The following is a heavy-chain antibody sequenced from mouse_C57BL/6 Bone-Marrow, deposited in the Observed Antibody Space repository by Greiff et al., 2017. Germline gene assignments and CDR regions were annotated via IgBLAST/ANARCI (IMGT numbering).Heavy chain of an antibody. CDR3: ARGIYGGY. D-gene: IGHD1-1*01. J-gene: IGHJ3*02. V-gene: IGHV5-4*03. Sequence: EVKVVESGGGLVKPGGSLKLSCAASGFTCSSYAMCWVRQTPEKRLEWVATMVDGGMDTYYPDNVKGRFTISRDNAKNNLYLQMSHLKSEDTAMYYCARGIYGGYWGQGTLVTVSA. CDR1: GFTCSSYA. CDR2: MVDGGMDT.